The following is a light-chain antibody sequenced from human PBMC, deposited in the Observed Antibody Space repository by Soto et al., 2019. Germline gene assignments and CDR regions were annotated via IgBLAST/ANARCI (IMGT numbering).Light chain of an antibody. J-gene: IGKJ1*01. CDR3: QQYNSYSWA. Sequence: DIQMTQSPSTLPASVGDRVTITCRASQSISSWLAWYQQKPGKAPKLLIYDASSLESGVPSRFSGSGSGTEFTLTISSLQPDDFATYYCQQYNSYSWALGQGTKVDIK. V-gene: IGKV1-5*01. CDR1: QSISSW. CDR2: DAS.